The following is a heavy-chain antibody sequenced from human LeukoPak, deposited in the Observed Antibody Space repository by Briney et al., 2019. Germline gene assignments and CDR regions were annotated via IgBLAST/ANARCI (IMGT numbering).Heavy chain of an antibody. D-gene: IGHD3-16*02. J-gene: IGHJ4*02. CDR1: RFTFSSYS. V-gene: IGHV3-30*18. CDR2: ISYDGSNK. Sequence: GGSLRLSCAASRFTFSSYSMNWVRQAPGKGLDWVAVISYDGSNKYYADSVKGRFTLSRDNSKNSLYLQMNSLRAEDTALYYCAKDVGGVILVSFDYWGQGTLVTVYS. CDR3: AKDVGGVILVSFDY.